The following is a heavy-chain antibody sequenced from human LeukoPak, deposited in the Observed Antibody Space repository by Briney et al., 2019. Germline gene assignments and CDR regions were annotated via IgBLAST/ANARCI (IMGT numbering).Heavy chain of an antibody. CDR2: IWYDGSNK. V-gene: IGHV3-33*01. CDR3: ARGEPRGGCVGATGSY. D-gene: IGHD1-26*01. Sequence: GGSLRLSCAASGFTFSSYGMHWVRQAPGKGLEWLAVIWYDGSNKYYADSVKGRFTISRDNSKNTVYLQMNSLRGEDTAVYYCARGEPRGGCVGATGSYWGQGTLVTVSS. CDR1: GFTFSSYG. J-gene: IGHJ4*02.